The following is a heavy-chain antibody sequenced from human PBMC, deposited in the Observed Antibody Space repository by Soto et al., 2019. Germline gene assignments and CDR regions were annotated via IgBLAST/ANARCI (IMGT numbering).Heavy chain of an antibody. CDR3: ARLGKIAARLGGSYEH. J-gene: IGHJ4*02. V-gene: IGHV1-46*01. CDR2: INPSGGST. D-gene: IGHD6-6*01. CDR1: GYTFTSYY. Sequence: ASVKVSCKASGYTFTSYYMHWVRQAPGQGLEWMGIINPSGGSTSYAQKFQGRVTMTRDTSTSTVYMELSSLRSEDTAVYYCARLGKIAARLGGSYEHWGQATLVTVPS.